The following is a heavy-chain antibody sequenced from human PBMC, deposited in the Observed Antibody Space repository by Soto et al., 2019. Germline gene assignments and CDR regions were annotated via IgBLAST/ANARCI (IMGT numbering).Heavy chain of an antibody. CDR1: GFTFSSYE. Sequence: PGGSLRLSCGASGFTFSSYEMNWFRQAPGKGLEWVSYISSSGSTIYYADSVKGRFTISRDNAKNSLYLQMNSLRAEDTAVYYCAREGMVRGVIILPYYYYGMDVWGQGTTVTVSS. J-gene: IGHJ6*02. V-gene: IGHV3-48*03. CDR2: ISSSGSTI. D-gene: IGHD3-10*01. CDR3: AREGMVRGVIILPYYYYGMDV.